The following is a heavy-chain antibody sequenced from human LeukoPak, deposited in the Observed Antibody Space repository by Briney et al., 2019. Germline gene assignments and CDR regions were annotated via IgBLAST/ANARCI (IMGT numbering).Heavy chain of an antibody. Sequence: GGSLRLSCAASGFTFSSYAMSWVRQAPGKGLEWASAISGSGGSTYYADSVKGRFTISRDNSKNTLYLQMNSLRAEDTAVYYCAKILVGATKFDYWGQGTLVTVSS. V-gene: IGHV3-23*01. CDR1: GFTFSSYA. CDR2: ISGSGGST. CDR3: AKILVGATKFDY. D-gene: IGHD1-26*01. J-gene: IGHJ4*02.